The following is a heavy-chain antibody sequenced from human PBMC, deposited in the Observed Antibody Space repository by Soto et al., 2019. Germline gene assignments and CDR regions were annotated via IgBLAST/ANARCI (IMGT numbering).Heavy chain of an antibody. Sequence: EVQLVESGGGLVQPGRSLRLSCAASGFSFGDYAMQWVRQVPGKGLEWVSSISWNGESIGYADSVKGRFTISRDNGKKSVYLQMNSLRGEDTALYYFAKDVGSSGWYDGFDSWGQGALVTV. CDR2: ISWNGESI. CDR1: GFSFGDYA. CDR3: AKDVGSSGWYDGFDS. D-gene: IGHD6-19*01. J-gene: IGHJ4*02. V-gene: IGHV3-9*01.